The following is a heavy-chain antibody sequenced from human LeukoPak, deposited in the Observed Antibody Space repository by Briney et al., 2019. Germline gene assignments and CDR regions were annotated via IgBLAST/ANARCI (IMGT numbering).Heavy chain of an antibody. CDR2: IWYGGSNK. V-gene: IGHV3-30*02. J-gene: IGHJ4*02. CDR1: GFTFSSYG. D-gene: IGHD6-6*01. Sequence: TGGSLRLSCAASGFTFSSYGMHWVRQAPGKGLEWVAVIWYGGSNKYYADSVKGRFTISRDNSKNTLYLQMNSLRAEDTAVYYCAKSAARGGYYFDYWGQGTLVTVSS. CDR3: AKSAARGGYYFDY.